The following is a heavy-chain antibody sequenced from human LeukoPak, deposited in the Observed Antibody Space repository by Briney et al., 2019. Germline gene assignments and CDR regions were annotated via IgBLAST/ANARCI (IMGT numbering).Heavy chain of an antibody. CDR1: GGSISSYY. Sequence: SETLSLTCTVSGGSISSYYWSWIRQPPGKGLEWIGYIYYSGSTNYNPSLKSRVTISVDTSKNQFSLKLSSVTAADTAVYYCARPPSGVETNFDYWGXETPVTAPS. CDR2: IYYSGST. V-gene: IGHV4-59*08. D-gene: IGHD4-23*01. J-gene: IGHJ4*02. CDR3: ARPPSGVETNFDY.